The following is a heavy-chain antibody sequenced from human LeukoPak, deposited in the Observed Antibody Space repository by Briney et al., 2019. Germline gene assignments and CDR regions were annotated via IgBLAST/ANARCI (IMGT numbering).Heavy chain of an antibody. CDR3: ARSNLIRGVIIGYYYYMDV. CDR2: IIPIFGTA. J-gene: IGHJ6*03. CDR1: GGTFSSYA. V-gene: IGHV1-69*05. D-gene: IGHD3-10*01. Sequence: SVKVSCKASGGTFSSYAIGWVRPPPGQGLEWMGGIIPIFGTANYAQKFQGRVTITTDESPSTAYMELSSLRSEDTAVYYCARSNLIRGVIIGYYYYMDVWGKGTTVTVSS.